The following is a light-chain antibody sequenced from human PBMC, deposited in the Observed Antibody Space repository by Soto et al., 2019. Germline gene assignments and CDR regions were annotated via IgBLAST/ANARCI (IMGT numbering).Light chain of an antibody. CDR1: RSISDW. J-gene: IGKJ1*01. CDR3: LQYSSHSWT. V-gene: IGKV1-5*01. CDR2: DAS. Sequence: DGQMTQSPSSLSPSVGDRVTITCRASRSISDWLAWYQQKPGKAPELLIFDASNLKSGVSSRFSGSGSGTEFTLTISRLQPDDVATYYCLQYSSHSWTFGQGTKVDIK.